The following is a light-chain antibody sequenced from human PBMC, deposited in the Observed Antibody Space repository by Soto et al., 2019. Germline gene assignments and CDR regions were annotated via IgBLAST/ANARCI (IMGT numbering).Light chain of an antibody. Sequence: VLTQSPGTLSLSPGERATLSCRASQSVSSNYLAWYQQRPGQAPRLLIYGASSRATGIPDRFSGSGSGTDFTLTISRLEPEDFAVYYCLQYARLPWTFGQGTKVEIK. CDR1: QSVSSNY. V-gene: IGKV3-20*01. CDR3: LQYARLPWT. J-gene: IGKJ1*01. CDR2: GAS.